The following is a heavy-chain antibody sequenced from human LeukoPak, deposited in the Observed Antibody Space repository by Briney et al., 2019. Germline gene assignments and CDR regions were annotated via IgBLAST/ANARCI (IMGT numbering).Heavy chain of an antibody. V-gene: IGHV3-23*01. CDR2: ITGSGGNT. Sequence: GGSLRLSCAASGFTFSNYAMSWVRQAPGKGLEWVSAITGSGGNTYYADSVEGRFTISRDNSKNTAFLQMNSLRAEDTAVYYCAKWGDYDVFTGYYVSDYWGEGTLVTASS. D-gene: IGHD3-9*01. CDR1: GFTFSNYA. J-gene: IGHJ4*02. CDR3: AKWGDYDVFTGYYVSDY.